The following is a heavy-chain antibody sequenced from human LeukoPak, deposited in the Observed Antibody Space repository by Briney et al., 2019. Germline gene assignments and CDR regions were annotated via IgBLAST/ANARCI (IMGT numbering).Heavy chain of an antibody. D-gene: IGHD3-10*01. V-gene: IGHV4-34*01. CDR3: ARLPGRGYYGSGRGSRPNWFDP. J-gene: IGHJ5*02. CDR2: INHSGST. CDR1: GFTFSSYS. Sequence: GSLRLSCAASGFTFSSYSMNWVRQPPGKGLEWIGEINHSGSTNYNPSLKSRVTISVDTSKNQFSLKLSSVTAADTAVYYCARLPGRGYYGSGRGSRPNWFDPWGQGTLVTVSS.